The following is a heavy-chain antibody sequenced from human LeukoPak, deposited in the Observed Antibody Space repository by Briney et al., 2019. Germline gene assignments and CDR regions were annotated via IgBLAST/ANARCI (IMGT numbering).Heavy chain of an antibody. CDR3: ARTSSSWSDFDY. CDR1: GFTVSSNY. CDR2: IYSGGST. D-gene: IGHD6-13*01. J-gene: IGHJ4*02. V-gene: IGHV3-66*01. Sequence: GGSLRLSCAASGFTVSSNYMSWVRQAPGKGLEWVSVIYSGGSTYYADSVKGRFTISRDNSKNTLYLQMNSLSAEDTAVYYCARTSSSWSDFDYWGQGTLVTVSS.